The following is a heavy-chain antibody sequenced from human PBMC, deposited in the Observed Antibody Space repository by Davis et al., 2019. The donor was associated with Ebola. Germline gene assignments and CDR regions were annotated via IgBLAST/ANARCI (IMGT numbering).Heavy chain of an antibody. CDR1: GFTFSTYS. Sequence: GGSLRLSCAASGFTFSTYSMNWVRQAPGKGLEWVSSTSSSSDYIYYADSVKGRFTISRDNAKNSLYLQMNSLRAEDTALYYCAREGAGTIMGAFDIWGQGTMVTVSS. CDR2: TSSSSDYI. CDR3: AREGAGTIMGAFDI. D-gene: IGHD1-1*01. V-gene: IGHV3-21*04. J-gene: IGHJ3*02.